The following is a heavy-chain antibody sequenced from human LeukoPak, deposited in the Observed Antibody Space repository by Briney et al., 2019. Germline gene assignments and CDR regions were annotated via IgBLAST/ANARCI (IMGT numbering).Heavy chain of an antibody. D-gene: IGHD2-15*01. V-gene: IGHV1-8*01. CDR2: MNPNSGNT. J-gene: IGHJ4*02. CDR3: ARGQRVVARGSWVY. Sequence: ASVTLSCTASGYTFTIYDNNWVRQAHGQGHGWMGWMNPNSGNTGYAQKFQGRVTMTRNTSISTAYMELSSLRSEDTAVYYCARGQRVVARGSWVYWGQGTLVTVSS. CDR1: GYTFTIYD.